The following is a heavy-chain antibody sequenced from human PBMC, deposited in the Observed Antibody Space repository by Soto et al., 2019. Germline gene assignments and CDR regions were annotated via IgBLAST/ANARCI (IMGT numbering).Heavy chain of an antibody. V-gene: IGHV4-59*01. CDR1: GGSISTYY. CDR2: LYYGGST. Sequence: TSETLSLTCTVSGGSISTYYWNWIRQPPGKGLEWIGYLYYGGSTNYNPSLESRVTISLDTSKNQISLKLSSVTAADTAVYYCARGRDDYNGWYVDLWGRGXLVTVSS. D-gene: IGHD4-4*01. J-gene: IGHJ2*01. CDR3: ARGRDDYNGWYVDL.